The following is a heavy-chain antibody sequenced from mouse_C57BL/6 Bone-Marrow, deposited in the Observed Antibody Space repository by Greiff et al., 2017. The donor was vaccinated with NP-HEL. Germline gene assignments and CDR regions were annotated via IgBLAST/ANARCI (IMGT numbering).Heavy chain of an antibody. J-gene: IGHJ2*01. V-gene: IGHV1-82*01. Sequence: QVQLQQSGPELVKPGASVKISCKASGYAFSSSWMNWVKQRPGKGLEWIGRIYPGDGDTNYNGKFKGKATLTADKSSSTAYMQLSSLTSEDSAVYFCARYAGDLLWLRQSYFDYWGQGTTLTVSS. CDR1: GYAFSSSW. CDR2: IYPGDGDT. CDR3: ARYAGDLLWLRQSYFDY. D-gene: IGHD2-2*01.